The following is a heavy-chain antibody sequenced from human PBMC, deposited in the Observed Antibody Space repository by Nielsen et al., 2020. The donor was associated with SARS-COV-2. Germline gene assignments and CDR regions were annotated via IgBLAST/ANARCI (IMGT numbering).Heavy chain of an antibody. CDR3: ARWGYCSSTSCYNGTNYYYYYYMDV. Sequence: ASVKVSCKASGYTFTSYYMHWVRQAPGQGLEWMGIINPSGGSTSYAQKFQGRVTMTRDTSTSTVYMELSSLRSEDTAVYYCARWGYCSSTSCYNGTNYYYYYYMDVWGKGTTVTVSS. CDR2: INPSGGST. D-gene: IGHD2-2*02. V-gene: IGHV1-46*01. J-gene: IGHJ6*03. CDR1: GYTFTSYY.